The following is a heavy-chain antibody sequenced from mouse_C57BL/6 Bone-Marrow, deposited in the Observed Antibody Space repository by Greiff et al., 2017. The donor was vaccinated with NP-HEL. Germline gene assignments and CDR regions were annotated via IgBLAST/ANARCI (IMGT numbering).Heavy chain of an antibody. CDR1: GYTFTSYW. V-gene: IGHV1-53*01. CDR3: ARAGRWLRLGYWYIDV. CDR2: INPSNGGT. Sequence: QVQLQQPGTELVKPGTSVKLSCKSSGYTFTSYWMHWVKQRPGQGLEWIGNINPSNGGTNYNEKFKSKATLTVDKSSSTAYMQLSSLTSDDSAVFYCARAGRWLRLGYWYIDVWGTGTTVTVSS. J-gene: IGHJ1*03. D-gene: IGHD2-2*01.